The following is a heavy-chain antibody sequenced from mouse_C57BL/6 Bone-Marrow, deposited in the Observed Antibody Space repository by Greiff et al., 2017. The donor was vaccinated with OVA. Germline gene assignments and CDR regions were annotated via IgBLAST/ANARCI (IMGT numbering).Heavy chain of an antibody. V-gene: IGHV1-76*01. CDR1: GYTFPDYY. Sequence: VQLQQSGAELVRPGASVKLSCKASGYTFPDYYINWVKQRPGQGLEWIARIYPGSGNTYYNEKFKGKATLTAEKSSSTAYMQLSSLTSEDSAVYFCARGIYYYGSSYYFDYWGQGTTLTVSS. J-gene: IGHJ2*01. CDR3: ARGIYYYGSSYYFDY. D-gene: IGHD1-1*01. CDR2: IYPGSGNT.